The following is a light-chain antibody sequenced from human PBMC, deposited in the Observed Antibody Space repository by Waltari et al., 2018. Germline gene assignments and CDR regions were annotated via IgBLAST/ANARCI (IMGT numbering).Light chain of an antibody. V-gene: IGLV2-8*01. J-gene: IGLJ3*02. CDR2: EVT. Sequence: QSALTQPPSASGSPGQSVTIPCTGTSSDIGGYNYVSWYQQYPGKAPKLMMYEVTGRPDGGPCRFSGSKSANAASLAVSGLQAGEEADYYCSSYAGNSDWVFGGGTKLTVL. CDR1: SSDIGGYNY. CDR3: SSYAGNSDWV.